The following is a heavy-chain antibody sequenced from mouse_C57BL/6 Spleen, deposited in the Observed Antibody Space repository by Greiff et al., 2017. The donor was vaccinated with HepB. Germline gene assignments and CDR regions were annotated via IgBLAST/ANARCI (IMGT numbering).Heavy chain of an antibody. J-gene: IGHJ2*01. CDR3: ARDEFITTVVGYYFDY. D-gene: IGHD1-1*01. CDR2: IYPGSGST. CDR1: GYTFTSYW. Sequence: VQLQESGAELVKPGASVKMSCKASGYTFTSYWITWVKQRPGQGLEWIGDIYPGSGSTNYNEKFKSKATLTVDTSSSTAYMQLSSLTSEDSAVYYCARDEFITTVVGYYFDYWGQGTTLTVSS. V-gene: IGHV1-55*01.